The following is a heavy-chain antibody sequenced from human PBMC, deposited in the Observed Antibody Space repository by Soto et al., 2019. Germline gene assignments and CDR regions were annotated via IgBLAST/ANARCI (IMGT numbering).Heavy chain of an antibody. V-gene: IGHV1-69*01. Sequence: QVKLVQSGAEVKKPGSSVKVSCKASGGTFSSYAISWVRQAPGQGLEWMGGIIPIFGTANYAQKFQGRVTITADESTSTAYMELRSLRSEDTAVYYCARASDPTYYYGSGSSTYFDYWGQGTLVTVSA. J-gene: IGHJ4*02. CDR2: IIPIFGTA. CDR3: ARASDPTYYYGSGSSTYFDY. CDR1: GGTFSSYA. D-gene: IGHD3-10*01.